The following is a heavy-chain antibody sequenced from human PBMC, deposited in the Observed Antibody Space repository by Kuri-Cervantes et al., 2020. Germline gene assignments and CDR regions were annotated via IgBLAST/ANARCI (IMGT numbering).Heavy chain of an antibody. J-gene: IGHJ6*03. CDR2: IIPIFGTA. CDR1: GYTFTRYD. Sequence: SVKVSCKASGYTFTRYDINWVRQAPGQGLEWMGGIIPIFGTANYAQKFQGRDTITADKSTSTAYMELSSLRSEDTAVYYCGTSCYGEYYYYMDVWGKGTTVTVSS. CDR3: GTSCYGEYYYYMDV. V-gene: IGHV1-69*06. D-gene: IGHD2-2*01.